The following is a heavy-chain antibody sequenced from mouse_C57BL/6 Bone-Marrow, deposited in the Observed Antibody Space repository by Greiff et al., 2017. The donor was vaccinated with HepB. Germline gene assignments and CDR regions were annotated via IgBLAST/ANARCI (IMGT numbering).Heavy chain of an antibody. J-gene: IGHJ2*01. V-gene: IGHV1-59*01. CDR1: GYTFTSYW. CDR2: IDPSDSYT. CDR3: ARMGEDYFDY. Sequence: VQVVESGAELVRPGTSVKLSCKASGYTFTSYWMHWVKQRPGQGLEWIGVIDPSDSYTNYNQKFKGKATLTVDTSSSTAYMQLSSLTSEDSAVYYCARMGEDYFDYWGQGTTLTVSS. D-gene: IGHD2-3*01.